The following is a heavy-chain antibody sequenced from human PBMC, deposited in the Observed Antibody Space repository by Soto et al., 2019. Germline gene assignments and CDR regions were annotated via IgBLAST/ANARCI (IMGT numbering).Heavy chain of an antibody. CDR2: IYYSGST. J-gene: IGHJ4*02. V-gene: IGHV4-61*01. Sequence: PSETLSLTCTVAGGSVSSGSYYWSWIRQPPGKGLEWIGYIYYSGSTNYNPSLKSRVTISVDTSKNQFSLKLSSVTAADTAVYYCAXVVRQLWTPSDYWGQGTLVTVSS. D-gene: IGHD5-18*01. CDR1: GGSVSSGSYY. CDR3: AXVVRQLWTPSDY.